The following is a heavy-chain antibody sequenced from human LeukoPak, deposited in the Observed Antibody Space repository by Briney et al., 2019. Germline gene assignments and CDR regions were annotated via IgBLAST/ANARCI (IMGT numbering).Heavy chain of an antibody. Sequence: SETLSLTWTVSGGSISRDNWSWIRQPPGTGLEWIGYIYYSGSTNYNPSLKSRVTISADTSKNQFSLKLNSLTTADTAVYYCTRGAGWLIDYWGQGILVTVSS. CDR3: TRGAGWLIDY. V-gene: IGHV4-59*01. D-gene: IGHD3-16*01. CDR1: GGSISRDN. CDR2: IYYSGST. J-gene: IGHJ4*02.